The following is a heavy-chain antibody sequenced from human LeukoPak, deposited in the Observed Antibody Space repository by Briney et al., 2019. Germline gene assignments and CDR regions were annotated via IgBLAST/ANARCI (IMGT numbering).Heavy chain of an antibody. CDR1: GGSFSGYY. CDR3: ASDPDCSGGSCHTGFIDY. V-gene: IGHV4-34*01. Sequence: SETLSLTSAVYGGSFSGYYWSWIRQPPGKGLEWIGEINHSGSTNYNPSLKSRVTISVDTSKNQFSLKLSSVTAADTAVYYCASDPDCSGGSCHTGFIDYWGQGTLVTVSS. CDR2: INHSGST. J-gene: IGHJ4*02. D-gene: IGHD2-15*01.